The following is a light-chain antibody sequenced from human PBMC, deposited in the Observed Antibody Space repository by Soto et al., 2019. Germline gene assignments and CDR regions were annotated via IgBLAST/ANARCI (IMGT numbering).Light chain of an antibody. J-gene: IGKJ1*01. CDR3: QQYGSSHRT. CDR2: DAS. Sequence: EIVMTHSPATLSVSPGDRATLSCRASQSVYNDLAWYQQKPGQPPRLLIYDASTRATGIPARFSGSQSGTGLTLAISSLLSEDFEVYYCQQYGSSHRTVGQGPKVDIK. V-gene: IGKV3D-15*01. CDR1: QSVYND.